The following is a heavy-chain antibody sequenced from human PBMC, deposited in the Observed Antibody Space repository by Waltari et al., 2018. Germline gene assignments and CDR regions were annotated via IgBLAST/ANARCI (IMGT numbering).Heavy chain of an antibody. J-gene: IGHJ4*02. V-gene: IGHV1-46*01. CDR3: ARGRGRLGELLVAY. CDR1: GYVFTNYY. Sequence: QVQLVQSAAEMERPGASVRISCKASGYVFTNYYMHWLRQAPGRGFEWLVIIDPNGGGTTNAQKFRDRLLLTRDTSTSVVYMALDNLMSDDTAVYFCARGRGRLGELLVAYWGQGTHVSVSS. D-gene: IGHD3-10*01. CDR2: IDPNGGGT.